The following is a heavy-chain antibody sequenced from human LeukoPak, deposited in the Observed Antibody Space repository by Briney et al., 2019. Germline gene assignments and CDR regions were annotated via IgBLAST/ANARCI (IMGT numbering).Heavy chain of an antibody. V-gene: IGHV4-59*08. CDR2: LYDSEST. CDR3: ARPVAAYWYFDV. J-gene: IGHJ2*01. D-gene: IGHD2-15*01. CDR1: GGSISNFY. Sequence: SETLSLTCTVSGGSISNFYWSWIRQPPGKGLEWIGYLYDSESTNYNPSFKSRVTMSVDTSKNQFSLKLSSVTAADTAVYYCARPVAAYWYFDVWGRGSLVTDSS.